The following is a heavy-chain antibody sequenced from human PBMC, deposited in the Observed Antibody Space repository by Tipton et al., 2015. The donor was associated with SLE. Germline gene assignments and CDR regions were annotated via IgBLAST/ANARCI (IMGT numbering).Heavy chain of an antibody. D-gene: IGHD3-10*01. CDR3: ADLWFTRKWFDP. CDR2: IYSGGTT. Sequence: SLRLSCAASGFTFTDFAMTWVRQAPGKGLEWISVIYSGGTTYYADSVKGRFTISRDTSKNTLYLQMKSLRAEDTALYYCADLWFTRKWFDPWGQGTLVTVSS. J-gene: IGHJ5*02. CDR1: GFTFTDFA. V-gene: IGHV3-23*03.